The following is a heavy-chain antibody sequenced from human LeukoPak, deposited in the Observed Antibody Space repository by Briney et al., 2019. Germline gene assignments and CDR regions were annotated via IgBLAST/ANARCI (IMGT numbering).Heavy chain of an antibody. CDR2: ISAYNGNT. CDR3: ARVRYCSAGSCSSGALFDY. CDR1: GYTFTSYG. J-gene: IGHJ4*02. D-gene: IGHD2-15*01. Sequence: GASVKVSCKASGYTFTSYGISWVRQAPGQGLEWMGWISAYNGNTNYAQKLQGRVTMTTDTSTSTAYMELRSRRSDDTGVSYCARVRYCSAGSCSSGALFDYWGEGTLVTVSS. V-gene: IGHV1-18*01.